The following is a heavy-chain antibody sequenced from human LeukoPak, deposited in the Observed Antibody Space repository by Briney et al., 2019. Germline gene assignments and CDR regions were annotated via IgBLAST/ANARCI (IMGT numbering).Heavy chain of an antibody. D-gene: IGHD4-17*01. Sequence: PGGSLRLSCAASGFTFSSYWMSWVRQAPGKGLEWVANIKQDGSEKYYVDSVKGRFTISRDNAKNSLYLQMNSLRAEDTAVYYCARDYTDYGDFRKRFDYWGQGTLVTVSS. J-gene: IGHJ4*02. CDR2: IKQDGSEK. CDR3: ARDYTDYGDFRKRFDY. CDR1: GFTFSSYW. V-gene: IGHV3-7*01.